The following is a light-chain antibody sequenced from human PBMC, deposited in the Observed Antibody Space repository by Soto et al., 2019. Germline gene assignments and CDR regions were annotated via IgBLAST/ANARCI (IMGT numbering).Light chain of an antibody. CDR1: QSVSSY. V-gene: IGKV3-11*01. CDR2: DAS. Sequence: EMVLTQSPATLSLSPGERATLSCRASQSVSSYLAWYQQKPGQAPRLLIYDASNRATGIPARFSGSGAGTDFTLAISSLEPEDVAVYYCQQRSNWPLTFGGGTEVEIK. CDR3: QQRSNWPLT. J-gene: IGKJ4*01.